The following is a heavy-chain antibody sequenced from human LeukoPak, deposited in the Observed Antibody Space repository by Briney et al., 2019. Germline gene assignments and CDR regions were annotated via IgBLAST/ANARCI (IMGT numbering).Heavy chain of an antibody. D-gene: IGHD5-12*01. Sequence: GGSLRLSCAASGFTFSSYGMHWVRQAPGKGLEWVAVIWYDGSNKYYADCVKGRFTISRDNSKNTLYLQMNSLRAEDTAVYYCARDRAGYDLFDYWGQGTLVTVSS. V-gene: IGHV3-33*01. CDR1: GFTFSSYG. CDR2: IWYDGSNK. J-gene: IGHJ4*02. CDR3: ARDRAGYDLFDY.